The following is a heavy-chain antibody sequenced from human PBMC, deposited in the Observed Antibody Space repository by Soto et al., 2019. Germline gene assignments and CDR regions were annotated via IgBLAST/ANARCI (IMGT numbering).Heavy chain of an antibody. Sequence: EVQLLESGGGLVQPGGSLRLSCAASGFTFSTYAMSWVRLAPGKGLEWVSTITGDGGSTFYADSVNGRFTISRDNSQNTLYVQMNSLRAEDTAQYYCATFKDYNSGYYGNWYFDLWGRGTRVTVSS. V-gene: IGHV3-23*01. J-gene: IGHJ2*01. CDR3: ATFKDYNSGYYGNWYFDL. CDR1: GFTFSTYA. D-gene: IGHD3-22*01. CDR2: ITGDGGST.